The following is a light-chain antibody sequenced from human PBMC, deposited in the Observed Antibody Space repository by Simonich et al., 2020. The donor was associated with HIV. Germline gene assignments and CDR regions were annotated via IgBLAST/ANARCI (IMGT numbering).Light chain of an antibody. CDR1: QDISNS. Sequence: DIQMTQSPSSLSASVGDRVTITCRASQDISNSFVWYQQKPGKAPQLLLYAASRLESGVPSRFSGSGSGTDYTLTISSLQPEDFAAYYCQQYYGTPPTFGGGTKVEIK. CDR2: AAS. J-gene: IGKJ4*01. CDR3: QQYYGTPPT. V-gene: IGKV1-NL1*01.